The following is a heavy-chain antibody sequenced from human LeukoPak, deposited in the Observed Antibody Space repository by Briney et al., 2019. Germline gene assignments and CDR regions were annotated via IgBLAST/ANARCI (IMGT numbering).Heavy chain of an antibody. J-gene: IGHJ4*02. D-gene: IGHD1-26*01. V-gene: IGHV4-61*02. CDR3: ARVWDSIDY. Sequence: PSETLSLTCTVSGGSISSGNYYWSWIRQPAGRGLEWIGRIYTSGSTNYNPSLKSRVTISVDTSKTQFSLRLTSVTAADTAVYYCARVWDSIDYWGRGILVTVSS. CDR2: IYTSGST. CDR1: GGSISSGNYY.